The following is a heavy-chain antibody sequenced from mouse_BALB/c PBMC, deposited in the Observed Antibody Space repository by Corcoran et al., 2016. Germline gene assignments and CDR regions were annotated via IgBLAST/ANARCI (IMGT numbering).Heavy chain of an antibody. J-gene: IGHJ4*01. CDR3: ARGLDY. CDR2: ISPGDGST. Sequence: QVPLQQSGAELVKPGASVKLSCKAAGYTFTSYDINWVRQRPEQGLEWIGWISPGDGSTNYNEKFKGKATLTTDKSSSTAYRQLSRLTSEDSAVYFCARGLDYWGQGTSVTVSS. CDR1: GYTFTSYD. V-gene: IGHV1-85*01.